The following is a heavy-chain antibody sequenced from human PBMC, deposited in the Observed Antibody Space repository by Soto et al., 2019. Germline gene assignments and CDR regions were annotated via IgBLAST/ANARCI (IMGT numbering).Heavy chain of an antibody. CDR2: ISYSGNT. J-gene: IGHJ5*02. D-gene: IGHD2-15*01. Sequence: TLSLTCTVSGGSISSGSYYWNWIRQHPGKGLEWIGYISYSGNTYYNPSLKSRITMSVDTSKNHFSLNMSSVTAADTGVYYCASAVVVGAAVDHWGQGTLVTVSS. CDR3: ASAVVVGAAVDH. CDR1: GGSISSGSYY. V-gene: IGHV4-31*03.